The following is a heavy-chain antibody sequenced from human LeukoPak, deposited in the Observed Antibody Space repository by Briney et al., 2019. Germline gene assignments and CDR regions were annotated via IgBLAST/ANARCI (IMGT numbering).Heavy chain of an antibody. V-gene: IGHV4-4*02. J-gene: IGHJ4*02. CDR2: IYHSGST. CDR3: ARDILATSIAAPYY. D-gene: IGHD6-13*01. CDR1: GGSISSSNW. Sequence: PSETLSLTCAVSGGSISSSNWWSWVRPPPGKGLEWIGEIYHSGSTNYNPSLKSRVTMSVDTSKNQFSLRLSSVNAADTAVYYCARDILATSIAAPYYWGQGTLVTVSS.